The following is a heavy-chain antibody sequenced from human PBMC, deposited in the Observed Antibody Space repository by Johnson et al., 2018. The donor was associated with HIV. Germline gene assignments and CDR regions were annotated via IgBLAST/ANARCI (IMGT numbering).Heavy chain of an antibody. Sequence: QVQLVESGGGVVQPGRSLRLSCAASGFTFSSYAMYWVRQAPGKGLEWVAVISFAGINTYYTDSVKCRFTISRDNSKNTLYLQMNSLRAEDTAVYYCAREGVGTTCPFDIWGKGTMVTVSS. V-gene: IGHV3-30*04. J-gene: IGHJ3*02. D-gene: IGHD1-26*01. CDR2: ISFAGINT. CDR1: GFTFSSYA. CDR3: AREGVGTTCPFDI.